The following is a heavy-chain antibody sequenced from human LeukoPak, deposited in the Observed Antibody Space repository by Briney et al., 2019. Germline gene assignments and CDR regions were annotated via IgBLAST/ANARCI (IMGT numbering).Heavy chain of an antibody. CDR3: AKDSIYDYGEDFDY. CDR1: GFTFSSYG. Sequence: PGGSLRLSCAASGFTFSSYGMHWVRQAPGKGLEWVAFIRYDGSNKYYADSVKGRFTISRDNSKNTLYLQMNSLRAEDTAVYYCAKDSIYDYGEDFDYWGQGTLVTVSS. J-gene: IGHJ4*02. V-gene: IGHV3-30*02. CDR2: IRYDGSNK. D-gene: IGHD4-17*01.